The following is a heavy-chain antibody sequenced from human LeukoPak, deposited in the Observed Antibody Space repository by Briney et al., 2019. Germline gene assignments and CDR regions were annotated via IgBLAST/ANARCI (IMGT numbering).Heavy chain of an antibody. D-gene: IGHD1-26*01. CDR1: GCTFTGYY. CDR3: ARAPVELANLDY. J-gene: IGHJ4*02. CDR2: INHSGGST. Sequence: ASVKVSCKTSGCTFTGYYMHWVRQAPGQGLEWMGIINHSGGSTSYAQKFQGRVTMTRDMSTSTVYMELSSLRSEDTAVYYCARAPVELANLDYWGQGTLVTVSS. V-gene: IGHV1-46*01.